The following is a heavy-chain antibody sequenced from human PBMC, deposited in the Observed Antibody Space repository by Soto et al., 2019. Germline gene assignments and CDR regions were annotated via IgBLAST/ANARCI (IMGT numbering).Heavy chain of an antibody. V-gene: IGHV3-23*01. CDR1: GFTFSSYA. CDR3: AKDRLGEVRGVIVGYYFDY. Sequence: EVQLLESGGGLVQPGGSLRLSCAASGFTFSSYAMSWVRQAPGKGLEWVSAISGSGGSTYYADSVKCRFTISRDNSKNTLYLQMNRLRAEDTAVYYCAKDRLGEVRGVIVGYYFDYWGQGTLVTVSS. CDR2: ISGSGGST. J-gene: IGHJ4*02. D-gene: IGHD3-10*01.